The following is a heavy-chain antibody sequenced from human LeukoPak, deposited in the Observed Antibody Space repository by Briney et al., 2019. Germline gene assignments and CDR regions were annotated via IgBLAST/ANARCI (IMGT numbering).Heavy chain of an antibody. CDR2: IHHSGST. CDR3: ARDTYYYDSSGYFVFDY. V-gene: IGHV4-4*02. J-gene: IGHJ4*02. CDR1: GGSISSSNW. D-gene: IGHD3-22*01. Sequence: SETLSLTCAVSGGSISSSNWWSWVRQPPGKGLEWIGEIHHSGSTNYNPSLKSRVTISVDTSKNQFSLKLSSVTAADTAVYYCARDTYYYDSSGYFVFDYWGQGTLVTVSS.